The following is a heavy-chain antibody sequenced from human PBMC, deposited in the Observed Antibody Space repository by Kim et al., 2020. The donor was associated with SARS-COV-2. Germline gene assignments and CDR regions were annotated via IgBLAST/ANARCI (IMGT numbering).Heavy chain of an antibody. CDR2: ISWNSGSI. V-gene: IGHV3-9*01. CDR3: AKDMEPFGEYHFSRTGFGLFDY. D-gene: IGHD3-10*01. Sequence: GRSLRLSCAASGFTFDDYAMHWVWQAPGKGLEWVSGISWNSGSIGYADSVKGRFTISRDNAKNSLYLQMNSLRAEDTALYYCAKDMEPFGEYHFSRTGFGLFDYWGQGTLVTVSS. J-gene: IGHJ4*02. CDR1: GFTFDDYA.